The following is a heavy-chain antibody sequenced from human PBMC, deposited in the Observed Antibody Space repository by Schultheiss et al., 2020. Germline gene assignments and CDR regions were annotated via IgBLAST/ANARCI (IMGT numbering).Heavy chain of an antibody. V-gene: IGHV4-4*02. D-gene: IGHD3-22*01. CDR3: ASKGYYDSSGPFDY. Sequence: SETLSLTCTVSGGSISSSNWWSWVRQPPGKGLEWIGYIYYSGSTNYNPSLKSRVTISVDTSKNQFSLKLSSVTAADTAVYYCASKGYYDSSGPFDYWGQGTLVTVSS. J-gene: IGHJ4*02. CDR2: IYYSGST. CDR1: GGSISSSNW.